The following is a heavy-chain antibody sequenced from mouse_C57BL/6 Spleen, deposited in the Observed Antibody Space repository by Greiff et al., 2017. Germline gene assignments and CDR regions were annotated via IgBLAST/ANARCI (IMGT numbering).Heavy chain of an antibody. Sequence: VQLQQSGAELVKPGASVKLSCKASGYTFTSYWMHWVKQRPGQGLEWIGMIHPNSGSTNYNEKFKSKATLTVDKSASTAYMQLSSLTAEDSAVYYCARGVGGRAFDYWGQGTTLTVSS. CDR2: IHPNSGST. J-gene: IGHJ2*01. V-gene: IGHV1-64*01. CDR1: GYTFTSYW. CDR3: ARGVGGRAFDY. D-gene: IGHD3-1*01.